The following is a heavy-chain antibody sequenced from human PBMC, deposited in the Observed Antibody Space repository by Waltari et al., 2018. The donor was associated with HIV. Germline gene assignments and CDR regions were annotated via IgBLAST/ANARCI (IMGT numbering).Heavy chain of an antibody. J-gene: IGHJ6*02. CDR2: MNPNSGNT. V-gene: IGHV1-8*01. Sequence: HVQLVQSGAAVKKPGASVKVSCNASAYTLSTYDINWVRQATGKGLEWMGWMNPNSGNTGYAQKFQGRVNMTRNSSISTAYMELSSLRSDDTAVYYCSRGLHCTATSCLLYHGMDVWGQGTAVSVSS. D-gene: IGHD2-2*01. CDR1: AYTLSTYD. CDR3: SRGLHCTATSCLLYHGMDV.